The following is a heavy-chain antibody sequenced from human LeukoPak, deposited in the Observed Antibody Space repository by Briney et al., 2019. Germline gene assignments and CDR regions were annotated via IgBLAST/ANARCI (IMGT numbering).Heavy chain of an antibody. J-gene: IGHJ4*02. V-gene: IGHV4-39*07. D-gene: IGHD3-10*01. Sequence: PSETLSLTCTVSGGSISSSSYYWGWIRQPPGKGLEWIGEINHSGSTNYNPSLKSRVTISVDTSKNQFSLKLSSVTAADTAVYYCARSTMVRGVRNKAFDYWGQGTLVTVSS. CDR1: GGSISSSSYY. CDR2: INHSGST. CDR3: ARSTMVRGVRNKAFDY.